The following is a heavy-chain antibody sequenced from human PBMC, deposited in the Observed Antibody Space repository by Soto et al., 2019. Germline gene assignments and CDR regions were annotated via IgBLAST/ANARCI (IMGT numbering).Heavy chain of an antibody. D-gene: IGHD6-19*01. CDR1: GYRFTSYW. V-gene: IGHV5-51*01. Sequence: PGESLKISCQGSGYRFTSYWIGWVRQMPGKGLEWMGIIYPGDSDTRYSPSFQGQVTISADKSISTAYLQWSSLKASDIAMYYCARQEQWLEPVDYWGQGTLVTVSS. J-gene: IGHJ4*02. CDR3: ARQEQWLEPVDY. CDR2: IYPGDSDT.